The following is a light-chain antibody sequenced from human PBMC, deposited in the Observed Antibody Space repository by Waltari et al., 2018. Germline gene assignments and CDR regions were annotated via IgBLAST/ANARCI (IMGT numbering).Light chain of an antibody. J-gene: IGKJ1*01. CDR3: QQSYSTPRT. Sequence: DIQMTQSPSSLSASVGDRVTITCRASQSISSYLNWYQQKPGKAPKLLIYAASRLQSGGPSRFSGSGSGTDFTLTIGSLQPEDFATYYCQQSYSTPRTFGQGTKVEIK. CDR1: QSISSY. CDR2: AAS. V-gene: IGKV1-39*01.